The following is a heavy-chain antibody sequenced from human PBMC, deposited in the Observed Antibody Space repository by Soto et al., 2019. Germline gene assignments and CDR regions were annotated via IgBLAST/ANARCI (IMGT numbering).Heavy chain of an antibody. V-gene: IGHV1-3*01. CDR1: GYTFTTLA. CDR3: ASQYCGDFCSAEY. Sequence: QVQLVQSGAEVRRSGASVKVSCKASGYTFTTLAIHWVRQAPGQGLEWMGYIRAGNGYTKYSQNFQGRVTITRDTLASTAYLELSSLRSVVTAVYFCASQYCGDFCSAEYWGQGTLITVSS. D-gene: IGHD2-21*01. J-gene: IGHJ4*02. CDR2: IRAGNGYT.